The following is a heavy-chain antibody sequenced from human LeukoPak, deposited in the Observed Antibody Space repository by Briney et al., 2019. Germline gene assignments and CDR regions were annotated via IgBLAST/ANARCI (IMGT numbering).Heavy chain of an antibody. CDR2: VYYGGAT. Sequence: SETLSLTCTVSGGSISSTTYYWGWIRQPPGKGLEWIGSVYYGGATYYNPSLKSRVTISVDTSKNQFSLKLSSVTAADTAMYYCALLRGIMVRGVIPNNAGDYWGQGTLVTVSS. CDR1: GGSISSTTYY. D-gene: IGHD3-10*01. CDR3: ALLRGIMVRGVIPNNAGDY. V-gene: IGHV4-39*01. J-gene: IGHJ4*02.